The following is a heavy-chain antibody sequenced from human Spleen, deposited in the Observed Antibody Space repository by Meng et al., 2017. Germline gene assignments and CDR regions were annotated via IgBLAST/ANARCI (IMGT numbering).Heavy chain of an antibody. J-gene: IGHJ1*01. CDR1: GGSVSSGNYY. D-gene: IGHD6-13*01. V-gene: IGHV4-61*01. Sequence: QVQLQETGPGLVNPSQTLSLTCTVSGGSVSSGNYYWNWIRQPPGKGLEWIGYIYYSGSTNYNPSLKSRVTISVDTSKNQFSLKLSSVTAADTAVYYCARGYSRGKYFQHWGQGTLVTVSS. CDR2: IYYSGST. CDR3: ARGYSRGKYFQH.